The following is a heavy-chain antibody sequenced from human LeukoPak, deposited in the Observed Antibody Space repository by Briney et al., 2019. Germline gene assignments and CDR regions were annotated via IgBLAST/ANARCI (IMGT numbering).Heavy chain of an antibody. Sequence: PEASVKVSCKASGGTFSSYAISWVRQAPGQGLEWMGGIIPIFGTANYAQKFQGRVTITADKSTSTAYMELSSLRSEDTAVYYCAGTEDGYSQYYFDYWGQGTLVTVSS. J-gene: IGHJ4*02. V-gene: IGHV1-69*06. CDR1: GGTFSSYA. CDR2: IIPIFGTA. CDR3: AGTEDGYSQYYFDY. D-gene: IGHD3-22*01.